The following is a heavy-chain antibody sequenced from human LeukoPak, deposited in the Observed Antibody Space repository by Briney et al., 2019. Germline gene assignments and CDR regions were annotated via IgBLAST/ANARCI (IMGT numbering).Heavy chain of an antibody. D-gene: IGHD3-10*01. CDR3: ARGQTNRLLWVGELLSNINPFDY. Sequence: ASVKVSCKASGYTFTRYGISWLRQAPGPGLEWMGWISGYNGHTKDAQKVQDRVTMTTDTATSTAYMELRSLRSDDTAVYYCARGQTNRLLWVGELLSNINPFDYWGQGTLVTVSS. CDR2: ISGYNGHT. J-gene: IGHJ4*02. CDR1: GYTFTRYG. V-gene: IGHV1-18*01.